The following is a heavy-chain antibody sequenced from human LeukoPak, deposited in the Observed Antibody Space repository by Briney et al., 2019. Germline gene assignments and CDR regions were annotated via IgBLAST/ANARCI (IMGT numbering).Heavy chain of an antibody. J-gene: IGHJ4*02. CDR1: GYSISSGYC. D-gene: IGHD1-26*01. V-gene: IGHV4-38-2*02. Sequence: PSETLSLTCTVSGYSISSGYCWGWIRQPPGKGLEWIGSIYHSGSTYYNPSLKSRVTISVDTSKNQFSLKLSSVTAADTAVYYCASEGATGYWGQGTLVTVSS. CDR3: ASEGATGY. CDR2: IYHSGST.